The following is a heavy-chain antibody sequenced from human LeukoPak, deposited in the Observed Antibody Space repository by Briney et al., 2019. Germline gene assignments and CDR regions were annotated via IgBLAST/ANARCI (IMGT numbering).Heavy chain of an antibody. CDR2: ISYDGSNK. Sequence: GGSLRLSCAASGFTFSSYGMHWVRQAPGKGLEWVAVISYDGSNKYYADSVKGRFTISRDNSKNTLYLQMNSLRVEDTAVYYCARDFGVTGSWGQGTLVTVSS. V-gene: IGHV3-30*03. D-gene: IGHD3-16*01. CDR3: ARDFGVTGS. CDR1: GFTFSSYG. J-gene: IGHJ5*02.